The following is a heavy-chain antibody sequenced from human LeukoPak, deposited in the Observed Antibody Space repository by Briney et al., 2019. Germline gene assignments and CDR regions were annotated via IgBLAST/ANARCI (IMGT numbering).Heavy chain of an antibody. CDR2: ISAYNGNT. Sequence: GASVKVSCKASGYTFTSYAMNWVRQAPGQGLEWMGWISAYNGNTNYAQKLQGRVTMTTDTSTSTAYMELRSLRSDDTAVYYCARDSQWLVVMSGDYWGQGTLVTVSS. CDR1: GYTFTSYA. D-gene: IGHD6-19*01. J-gene: IGHJ4*02. V-gene: IGHV1-18*01. CDR3: ARDSQWLVVMSGDY.